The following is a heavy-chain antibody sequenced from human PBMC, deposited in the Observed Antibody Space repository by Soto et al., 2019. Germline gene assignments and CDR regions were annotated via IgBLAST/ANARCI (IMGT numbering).Heavy chain of an antibody. D-gene: IGHD3-22*01. Sequence: GASVKVSGKASGYTFTSYGISWVRQAPGQGLEWMGWISAYNGNTNYAQKLQGRVTMTTDTSTSTAYMELRSLRSDDTAVYYCARAGYYYDSSGYYYQYYFDYWGQGTLVTVSS. J-gene: IGHJ4*02. CDR2: ISAYNGNT. CDR1: GYTFTSYG. V-gene: IGHV1-18*01. CDR3: ARAGYYYDSSGYYYQYYFDY.